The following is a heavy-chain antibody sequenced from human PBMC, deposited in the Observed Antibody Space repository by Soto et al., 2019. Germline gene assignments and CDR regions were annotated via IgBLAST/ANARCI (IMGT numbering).Heavy chain of an antibody. CDR2: INHSGST. CDR1: GGAFSGYY. CDR3: ARGRSLADCSSTSWYYYYFDY. V-gene: IGHV4-34*01. Sequence: QVQLQQWGAGLLKPSETLSLTCAVYGGAFSGYYWSWIRQPPGKGLEWIGEINHSGSTNYNPSLTSRVTISVDTSKNKFSLKLSSVTAADTGVYYWARGRSLADCSSTSWYYYYFDYWGQGTLVTVSS. D-gene: IGHD2-2*01. J-gene: IGHJ4*02.